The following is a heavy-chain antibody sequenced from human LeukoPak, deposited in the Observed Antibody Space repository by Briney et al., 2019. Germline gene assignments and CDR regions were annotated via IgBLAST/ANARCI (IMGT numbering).Heavy chain of an antibody. J-gene: IGHJ3*02. Sequence: PGGSLRLSCAASVFTFSSYSMNWVRQAPGKGLEWVSSISSSSSYIYYADSVKGRFTISRDNAKNSLYLQMNSLRAEDTAVYYCARNDILTGYYNDAFDIWGQGTMVTVSS. V-gene: IGHV3-21*01. CDR2: ISSSSSYI. CDR1: VFTFSSYS. CDR3: ARNDILTGYYNDAFDI. D-gene: IGHD3-9*01.